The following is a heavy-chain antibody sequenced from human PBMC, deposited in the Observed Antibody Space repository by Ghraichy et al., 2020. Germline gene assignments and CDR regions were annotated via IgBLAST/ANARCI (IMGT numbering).Heavy chain of an antibody. CDR1: GFTFDDYA. CDR2: ISWNSGSI. Sequence: GGSLRLSCAASGFTFDDYAMHWVRQAPGKGLEWVSGISWNSGSIGYADSVKGRFTISRDNAKNSLYLQMNSLRAEDTALYYCAKDAALGYCTNGVCFYFDYWGQGTLVTVSS. V-gene: IGHV3-9*01. J-gene: IGHJ4*02. CDR3: AKDAALGYCTNGVCFYFDY. D-gene: IGHD2-8*01.